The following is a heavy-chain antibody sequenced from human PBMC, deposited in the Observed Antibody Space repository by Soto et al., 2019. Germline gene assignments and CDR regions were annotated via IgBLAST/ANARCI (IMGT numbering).Heavy chain of an antibody. J-gene: IGHJ1*01. CDR3: LRVGNIDMPF. V-gene: IGHV3-48*03. CDR1: GFMGGGDE. CDR2: ISKRGTTK. Sequence: ALCVFSVVSGFMGGGDEMNWVRQAAGKGLEWVAYISKRGTTKYYADSVKGRFTIYRDTAEHTIYLQVNSLRVNDTAVYYCLRVGNIDMPFWGQGTLVTDSP. D-gene: IGHD2-2*01.